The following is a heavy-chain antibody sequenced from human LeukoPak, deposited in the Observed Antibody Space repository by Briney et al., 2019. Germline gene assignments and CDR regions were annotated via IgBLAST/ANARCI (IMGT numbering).Heavy chain of an antibody. CDR1: GYSFTSYW. CDR3: ARHLYSYGSACYYYGMDV. CDR2: IYPGDSDT. V-gene: IGHV5-51*01. Sequence: GESLKISCKGSGYSFTSYWIGWVRQLPGKGLEWMGIIYPGDSDTRYSPSFQGQVTISADKSISTAYLQWSSLKASDTAMYYCARHLYSYGSACYYYGMDVWGQGTTVTVSS. J-gene: IGHJ6*02. D-gene: IGHD5-18*01.